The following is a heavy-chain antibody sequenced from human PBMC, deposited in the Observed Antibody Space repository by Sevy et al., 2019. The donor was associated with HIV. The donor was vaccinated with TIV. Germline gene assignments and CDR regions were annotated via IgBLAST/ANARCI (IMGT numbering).Heavy chain of an antibody. D-gene: IGHD2-15*01. CDR1: GFTFSSYW. CDR2: INSDGSST. J-gene: IGHJ3*02. Sequence: GGSLRLSCAASGFTFSSYWMHWVRQAPGKGLVWVSRINSDGSSTSYADSVKGRFTITRDNAKNTLYLQMNSLRAEDTAVYYCARGKRKDIVVVVAATVDAFDIWGQGTMVTVSS. V-gene: IGHV3-74*01. CDR3: ARGKRKDIVVVVAATVDAFDI.